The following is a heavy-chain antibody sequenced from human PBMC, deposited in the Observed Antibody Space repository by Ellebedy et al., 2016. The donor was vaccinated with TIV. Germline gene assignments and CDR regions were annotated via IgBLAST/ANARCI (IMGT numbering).Heavy chain of an antibody. J-gene: IGHJ6*02. D-gene: IGHD1-1*01. Sequence: AASVKVSCKASGGTFSNYGISWVRQAPGQGLEWMGGTIPKFGTANYAQKFQGRVTITADESTSTAYMELSSLGSGDTAVYFCGRVLQLAGSVDYYYGMDVWGQGTTVTVSS. CDR2: TIPKFGTA. V-gene: IGHV1-69*13. CDR1: GGTFSNYG. CDR3: GRVLQLAGSVDYYYGMDV.